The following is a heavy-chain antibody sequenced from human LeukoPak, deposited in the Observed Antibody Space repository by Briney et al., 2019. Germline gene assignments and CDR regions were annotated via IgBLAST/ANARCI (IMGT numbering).Heavy chain of an antibody. CDR3: ARSSAGVPFDY. D-gene: IGHD6-13*01. CDR2: ISYSGTT. J-gene: IGHJ4*02. Sequence: SPSETLSLPCTVSGGPISTGRYYWGWVRPPPGKGPEYIGSISYSGTTYYNPSLKSRVTISVDTSKNHFSLNLSSVSAADTAVYYCARSSAGVPFDYWGQGTLVTVSS. V-gene: IGHV4-39*02. CDR1: GGPISTGRYY.